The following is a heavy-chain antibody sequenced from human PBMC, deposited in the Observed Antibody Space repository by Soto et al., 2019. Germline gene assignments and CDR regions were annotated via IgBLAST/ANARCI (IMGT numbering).Heavy chain of an antibody. CDR1: VGYVSSGTYY. Sequence: SETLSLTCTVSVGYVSSGTYYWNGIRQPTGNELEWIAYIYYSGSTNYNPSLKSRVTISVDTSKNQFSLKLTCVTAADTAVYYCARGRQYYYDNTGPYYFEHWGQGTVVTVSS. D-gene: IGHD3-22*01. CDR3: ARGRQYYYDNTGPYYFEH. CDR2: IYYSGST. V-gene: IGHV4-61*01. J-gene: IGHJ4*02.